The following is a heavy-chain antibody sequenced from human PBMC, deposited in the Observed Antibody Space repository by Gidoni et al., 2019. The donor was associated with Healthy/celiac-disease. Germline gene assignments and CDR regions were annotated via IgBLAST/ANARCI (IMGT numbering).Heavy chain of an antibody. J-gene: IGHJ4*02. D-gene: IGHD1-26*01. CDR1: GFTFSSYS. CDR2: ISSSSSYI. V-gene: IGHV3-21*01. CDR3: ARLSGSYFYFDY. Sequence: EVQLVESGGGLVKPGGSLRLSCAASGFTFSSYSMNCVRQAPGKGLEWFSSISSSSSYIYYADSVKGRFTISRDNAKNSLYLQMNSLRAEDTAVYYCARLSGSYFYFDYWGQGTLVTVSS.